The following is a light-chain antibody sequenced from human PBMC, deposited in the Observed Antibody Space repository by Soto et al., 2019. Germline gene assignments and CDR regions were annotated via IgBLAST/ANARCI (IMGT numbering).Light chain of an antibody. CDR1: QSVSSY. J-gene: IGKJ4*01. V-gene: IGKV3-11*01. Sequence: EIVLPQSPAALSLSPVERATLSCSASQSVSSYLAWYQQKPGQAPRLLIYDASNRATGIPARFSGSGSGTDFTLTISSLEPEDFAVYYCQQRSNWPLAFGGGTKV. CDR2: DAS. CDR3: QQRSNWPLA.